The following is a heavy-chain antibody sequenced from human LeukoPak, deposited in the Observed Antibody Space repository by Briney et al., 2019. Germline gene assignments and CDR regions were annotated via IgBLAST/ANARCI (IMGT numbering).Heavy chain of an antibody. Sequence: GGSLRLSCAASGFTFSSYGMDWVRQAPGKGLEWLAVIWYDGSNKYYADSVKGRFTISRDNSKNTLYLQMNSLRAEDTAVYYCARGTYYDILTGYYFDYWGQGTLVTVSS. CDR3: ARGTYYDILTGYYFDY. CDR2: IWYDGSNK. J-gene: IGHJ4*02. V-gene: IGHV3-33*01. CDR1: GFTFSSYG. D-gene: IGHD3-9*01.